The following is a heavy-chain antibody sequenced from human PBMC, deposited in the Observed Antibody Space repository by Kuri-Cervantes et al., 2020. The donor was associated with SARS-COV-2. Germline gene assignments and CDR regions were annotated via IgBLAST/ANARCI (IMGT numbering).Heavy chain of an antibody. Sequence: SETLSLTCTVSNGSITTPTYYWGWIRQSPGRGLEWLGSIYRDGNSYYNPSLMGRVTLSVDTSKNQFSLSLTSVTAADSAVYYCARRSPNWGPGILVTVSS. CDR2: IYRDGNS. CDR3: ARRSPN. V-gene: IGHV4-39*01. J-gene: IGHJ4*02. CDR1: NGSITTPTYY.